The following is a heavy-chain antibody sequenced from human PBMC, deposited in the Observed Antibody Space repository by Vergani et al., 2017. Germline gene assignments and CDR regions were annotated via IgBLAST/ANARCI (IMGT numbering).Heavy chain of an antibody. CDR3: ARNGYCSGGSCYPWIDY. V-gene: IGHV1-69*02. CDR2: IIPILGIA. D-gene: IGHD2-15*01. Sequence: QVQLVQSGAEVKKPGSSVKVSCKASGGTFSSYTISWVRQAPGQGLEWMGRIIPILGIANYAQKFQGRVTITADKSTSTAYMELSSLRSEDTAVYYCARNGYCSGGSCYPWIDYWGQGTLVTVSS. J-gene: IGHJ4*02. CDR1: GGTFSSYT.